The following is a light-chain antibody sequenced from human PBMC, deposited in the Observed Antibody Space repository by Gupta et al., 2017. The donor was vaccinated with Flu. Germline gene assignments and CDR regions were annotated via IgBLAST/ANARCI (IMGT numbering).Light chain of an antibody. J-gene: IGKJ4*01. V-gene: IGKV3-11*01. Sequence: PATLSLSSGERAPLSCRASQTVGRQLAWYQQKPGRAPRLVIYGASNRASGIPARFSASGSGTDFTLTISRLEPEDFAVYFCQHRAIWPLTFGGGTKVEI. CDR1: QTVGRQ. CDR3: QHRAIWPLT. CDR2: GAS.